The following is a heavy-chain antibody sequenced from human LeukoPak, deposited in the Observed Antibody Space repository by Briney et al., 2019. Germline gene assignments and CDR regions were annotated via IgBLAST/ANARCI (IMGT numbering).Heavy chain of an antibody. V-gene: IGHV3-33*01. CDR1: GFTFSSYG. Sequence: GGSLRLSCAASGFTFSSYGMHWVRQAPGKGLEWVAVIWYDGSNKYHADSVKGRFTISRDNSKNTLYLQMNSLRAEDTAVYYCARGRITVVRGPGRDAFDIWGQGTMVTVSS. CDR3: ARGRITVVRGPGRDAFDI. J-gene: IGHJ3*02. D-gene: IGHD3-10*01. CDR2: IWYDGSNK.